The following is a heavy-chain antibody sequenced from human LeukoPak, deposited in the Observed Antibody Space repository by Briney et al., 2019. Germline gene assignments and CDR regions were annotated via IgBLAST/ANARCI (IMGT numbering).Heavy chain of an antibody. CDR3: AKDTRPLGYCSGGSCSGGMDV. D-gene: IGHD2-15*01. V-gene: IGHV3-64*04. CDR2: IAASWGNT. CDR1: GFAFSSFG. Sequence: GGSLRLSCLVSGFAFSSFGMHWVRQTPGKRPEFVAAIAASWGNTYYTASAKGRFTISRDNSKNTLYLEMNSLRAEDTAVYYCAKDTRPLGYCSGGSCSGGMDVWGQGTTVTVSS. J-gene: IGHJ6*02.